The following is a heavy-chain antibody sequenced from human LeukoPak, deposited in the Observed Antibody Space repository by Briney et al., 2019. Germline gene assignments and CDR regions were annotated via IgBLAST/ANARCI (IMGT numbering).Heavy chain of an antibody. CDR1: GFTVSSNY. Sequence: PGGSLRLSCAVSGFTVSSNYMSWVRQAPGKGLEWVSVIYSGGSTYYADSVKGRFTISRHNSKNTLYLQMNSLRAEDTAVYYCAGAVRGYYYYGMDVWGQGTTVTVSS. D-gene: IGHD3-10*01. CDR3: AGAVRGYYYYGMDV. CDR2: IYSGGST. V-gene: IGHV3-53*04. J-gene: IGHJ6*02.